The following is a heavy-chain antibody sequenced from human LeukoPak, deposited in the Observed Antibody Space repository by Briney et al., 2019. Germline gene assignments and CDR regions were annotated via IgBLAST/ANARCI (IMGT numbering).Heavy chain of an antibody. J-gene: IGHJ6*03. D-gene: IGHD1-26*01. CDR1: GGTFSSYA. Sequence: ASVKVSCKASGGTFSSYAISWVRQAPGQGLEWMGRILPIFGTANYAQKFQGRVTITTDESTSTAYMELSSLRSEDTAVYYCARDRIEPIVGATRYYYYMDVWGKGTTVTVSS. CDR2: ILPIFGTA. V-gene: IGHV1-69*05. CDR3: ARDRIEPIVGATRYYYYMDV.